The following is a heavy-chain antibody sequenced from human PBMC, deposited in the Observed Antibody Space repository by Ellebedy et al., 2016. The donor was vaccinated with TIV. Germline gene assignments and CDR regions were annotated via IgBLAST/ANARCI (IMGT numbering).Heavy chain of an antibody. CDR3: ARDPGGTRGSYYRYLDL. V-gene: IGHV4-4*07. J-gene: IGHJ4*02. CDR2: IYTSGST. Sequence: SETLSLXXTVSGGSISSYYWSWIRQPAGKGLEWIGRIYTSGSTNYNPSLKSRVTISIDTSNNRFSLNLRSVTAADTAIYYCARDPGGTRGSYYRYLDLWGQGTLVTVSS. D-gene: IGHD1-26*01. CDR1: GGSISSYY.